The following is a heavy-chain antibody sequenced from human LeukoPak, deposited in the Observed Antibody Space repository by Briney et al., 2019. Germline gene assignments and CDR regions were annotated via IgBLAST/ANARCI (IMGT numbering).Heavy chain of an antibody. Sequence: PGGSLRLSCAASGFTFSSYTMNWVRQAPGKGLEWVSSISSSSSYIYYADSVKGRFTISRDNAKNSLYLQMNGLRAEDTAVYYCARGYCSTTSCYFPWGQGTLVTVSS. CDR3: ARGYCSTTSCYFP. J-gene: IGHJ5*02. CDR2: ISSSSSYI. CDR1: GFTFSSYT. V-gene: IGHV3-21*01. D-gene: IGHD2-2*01.